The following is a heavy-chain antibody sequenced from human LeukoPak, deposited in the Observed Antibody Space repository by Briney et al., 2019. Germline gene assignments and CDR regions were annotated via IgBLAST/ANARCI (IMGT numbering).Heavy chain of an antibody. CDR1: GFTFSSQW. V-gene: IGHV3-7*01. D-gene: IGHD6-19*01. CDR3: ARDHSSGPWAEYYFDY. CDR2: VNQGGTEK. J-gene: IGHJ4*02. Sequence: GGSLRLSCAASGFTFSSQWMSWVRQAPGKGLEWVANVNQGGTEKYYVDSVKGRFTISRDNAENSLYLQMNSLRAEDTAVYYCARDHSSGPWAEYYFDYWGQGTLVTVSS.